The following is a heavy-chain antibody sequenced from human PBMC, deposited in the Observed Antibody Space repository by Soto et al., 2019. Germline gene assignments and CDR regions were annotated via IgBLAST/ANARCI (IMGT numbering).Heavy chain of an antibody. CDR3: AKAFLSIAVAYLDY. CDR2: ISGSGGST. CDR1: GVTFSSYA. Sequence: GGSLRLSCAASGVTFSSYAMSWVRQAPGKGLEWVSAISGSGGSTYYADSVKGRFTISRDNSKNTLYLQMDSLRAEDTAVYYCAKAFLSIAVAYLDYWGQGTLVTVSS. V-gene: IGHV3-23*01. J-gene: IGHJ4*02. D-gene: IGHD6-19*01.